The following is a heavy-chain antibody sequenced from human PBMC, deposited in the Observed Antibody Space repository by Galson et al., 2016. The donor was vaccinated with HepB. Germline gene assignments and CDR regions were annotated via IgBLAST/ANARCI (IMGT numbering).Heavy chain of an antibody. CDR1: GFTFRSYA. J-gene: IGHJ3*02. V-gene: IGHV3-23*01. Sequence: SLRLSCAASGFTFRSYAMSWVRQAPGKGLEWVSVIGGGDGGSTYHADSVKGRFAISRDNSKTTLYLQMNSLRAEDTAVFYCARHHYRSSSRTHGFDIWGQGTMVTVSS. CDR3: ARHHYRSSSRTHGFDI. D-gene: IGHD6-6*01. CDR2: IGGGDGGST.